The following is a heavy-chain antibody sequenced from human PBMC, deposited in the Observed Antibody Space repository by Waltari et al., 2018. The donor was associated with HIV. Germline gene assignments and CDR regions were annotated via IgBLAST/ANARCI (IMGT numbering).Heavy chain of an antibody. D-gene: IGHD6-13*01. Sequence: EVQLVESGGGPVKPGGSLRLPGRAPVFPFTSSILNWVRQAPGKGLEWISSISSSGTFTHYADSVKGRFTISRDNANKSVYLQMNSLRAEDTAVYYCARDSRDNSWSLNFFDPWGQGTLVTVSS. CDR1: VFPFTSSI. V-gene: IGHV3-21*01. CDR3: ARDSRDNSWSLNFFDP. J-gene: IGHJ5*02. CDR2: ISSSGTFT.